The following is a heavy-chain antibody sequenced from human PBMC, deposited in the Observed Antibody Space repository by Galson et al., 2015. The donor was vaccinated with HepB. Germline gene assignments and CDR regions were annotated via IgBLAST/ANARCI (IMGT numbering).Heavy chain of an antibody. D-gene: IGHD5-18*01. J-gene: IGHJ4*02. CDR2: ISYDGSNK. V-gene: IGHV3-30*04. Sequence: SLRLSCAASGFTFSSYAMHWVRQAPGKGLEWVAVISYDGSNKYYADSVKGRFTISRDNSKNTLYLQMNSLRAEDTAVYYSATGGYSYGPFDYWGQGTLVTVSS. CDR1: GFTFSSYA. CDR3: ATGGYSYGPFDY.